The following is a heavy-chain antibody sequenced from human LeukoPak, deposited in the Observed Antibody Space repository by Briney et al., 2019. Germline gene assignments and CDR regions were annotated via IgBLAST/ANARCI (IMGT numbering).Heavy chain of an antibody. CDR3: AIPNGATYSGGYAFDY. D-gene: IGHD1-26*01. J-gene: IGHJ4*02. Sequence: ASVKVFCKASGYTFTSYDINWVRQATGQGLEWMGWMNPNSGNTGYAQKFQGRVTMTRNTSISTAYMELSSLRSEDTAVYYCAIPNGATYSGGYAFDYWGQGTLVTVSS. CDR1: GYTFTSYD. V-gene: IGHV1-8*01. CDR2: MNPNSGNT.